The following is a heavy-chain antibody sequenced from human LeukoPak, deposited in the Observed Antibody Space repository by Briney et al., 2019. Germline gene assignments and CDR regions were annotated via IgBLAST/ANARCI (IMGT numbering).Heavy chain of an antibody. CDR3: AKQPGSVVDSSGSLSRH. Sequence: HPGGSLRLSCAASGFTFSSYAMSWVRQAPGKGLEWVSTISGSGASTYYADSVKGRFTISRENSKNTLYLQMNSLRAEDTAVYYCAKQPGSVVDSSGSLSRHWGQGTLVTVSS. CDR2: ISGSGAST. CDR1: GFTFSSYA. V-gene: IGHV3-23*01. D-gene: IGHD3-22*01. J-gene: IGHJ4*02.